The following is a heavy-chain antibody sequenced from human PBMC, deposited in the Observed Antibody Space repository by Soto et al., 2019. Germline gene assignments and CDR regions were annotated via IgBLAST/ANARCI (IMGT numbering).Heavy chain of an antibody. CDR2: IKSKADGETK. V-gene: IGHV3-15*01. Sequence: PGGSLRLSCAASGFTFSHAWMSWVRQAPGKGLEWVGRIKSKADGETKDYGAPVGGRFTISRDDSQDILYLHMNSLRIEDTAVYYCCVIKRRDQYSTSGYWFDPRGPGTLVTVSS. J-gene: IGHJ5*02. D-gene: IGHD4-4*01. CDR3: CVIKRRDQYSTSGYWFDP. CDR1: GFTFSHAW.